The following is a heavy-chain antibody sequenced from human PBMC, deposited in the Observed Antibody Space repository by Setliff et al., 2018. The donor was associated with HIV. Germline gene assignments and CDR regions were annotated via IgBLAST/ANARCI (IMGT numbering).Heavy chain of an antibody. J-gene: IGHJ6*03. D-gene: IGHD5-18*01. V-gene: IGHV1-3*01. CDR2: INAGNGNT. CDR3: ARDGGDTAMVSYYYYYYMDV. CDR1: GYTFTSYA. Sequence: ASVKVSCKASGYTFTSYAMQWVRQAPGQRLEWMGWINAGNGNTKYSQKFQGRVTITRDTSASTAYMELSSLRSEDTAVYYCARDGGDTAMVSYYYYYYMDVWGKGTTVTVSS.